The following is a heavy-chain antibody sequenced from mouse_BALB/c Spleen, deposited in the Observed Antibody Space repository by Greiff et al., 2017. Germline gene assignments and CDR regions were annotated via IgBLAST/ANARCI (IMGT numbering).Heavy chain of an antibody. V-gene: IGHV14-3*02. J-gene: IGHJ2*01. D-gene: IGHD2-1*01. Sequence: EVKLQESGAELVKPGASVKLSCTASGFNIKDTYMHWVKQRPEQGLEWIGRIDPANGNTKYDPKFQGKATITADTSSNTAYLQLSSLTSEDTAVYYCARGGNLYYFDYWGQGTTLTVSS. CDR3: ARGGNLYYFDY. CDR2: IDPANGNT. CDR1: GFNIKDTY.